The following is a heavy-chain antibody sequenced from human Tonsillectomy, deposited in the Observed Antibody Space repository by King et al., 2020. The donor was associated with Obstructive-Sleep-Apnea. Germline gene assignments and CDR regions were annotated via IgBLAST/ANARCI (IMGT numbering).Heavy chain of an antibody. V-gene: IGHV5-51*01. Sequence: QLVQSGAEVKKPGESLKISCKGSGYSFTSYWIGWVRQMPGKGLEWMGIIYPGDSDTRYSPSFQGQVTISADKSISTAYLQWSSLKASDTAKYYCARLGYCSSTSCYKFRAEYFQHWGQGTLVTVSS. CDR2: IYPGDSDT. CDR3: ARLGYCSSTSCYKFRAEYFQH. D-gene: IGHD2-2*02. J-gene: IGHJ1*01. CDR1: GYSFTSYW.